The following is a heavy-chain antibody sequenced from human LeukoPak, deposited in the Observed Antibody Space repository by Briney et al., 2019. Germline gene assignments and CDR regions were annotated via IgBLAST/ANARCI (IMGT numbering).Heavy chain of an antibody. V-gene: IGHV3-7*01. CDR1: GFTFSSYA. CDR2: IKQDGREK. CDR3: ARVRCSSNTCFFDY. Sequence: PGGSLRLSCAASGFTFSSYAMSWVRQAPGKGLEWVANIKQDGREKYYVDSVKGRFTISTDNAKNLLYLQMNSLRAEDTAVYYCARVRCSSNTCFFDYWGQGTLVTVSS. J-gene: IGHJ4*02. D-gene: IGHD2-2*01.